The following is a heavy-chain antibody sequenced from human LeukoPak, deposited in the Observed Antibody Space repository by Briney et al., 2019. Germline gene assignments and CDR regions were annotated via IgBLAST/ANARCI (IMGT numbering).Heavy chain of an antibody. D-gene: IGHD3-22*01. CDR1: GFTFSSYS. V-gene: IGHV3-21*01. J-gene: IGHJ4*02. CDR3: ARDEYYYDGISDY. CDR2: ISSSSSYI. Sequence: GGSLRLSCAASGFTFSSYSMNWVRQAPGKGLEWVSSISSSSSYIYYADSVKGRFTISRDNAKNSLYLQVNSLRAEDTAVYYCARDEYYYDGISDYWGQGTLVTVSS.